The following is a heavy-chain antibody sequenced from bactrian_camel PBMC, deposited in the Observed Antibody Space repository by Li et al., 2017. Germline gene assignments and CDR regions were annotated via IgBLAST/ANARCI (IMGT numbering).Heavy chain of an antibody. CDR2: VSWSGGTT. CDR3: AKRADGGSWADFDY. V-gene: IGHV3S60*01. Sequence: HVQLVESGGGLVQAGGSLTLSCTASGLIMDDFAMGWFRRAPGKEGITCVSWSGGTTYYDESVKGRFNISRDFAKNTVYLQLNSLKTEDMAMYYCAKRADGGSWADFDYWGQGTQVTVS. J-gene: IGHJ6*01. D-gene: IGHD6*01. CDR1: GLIMDDFA.